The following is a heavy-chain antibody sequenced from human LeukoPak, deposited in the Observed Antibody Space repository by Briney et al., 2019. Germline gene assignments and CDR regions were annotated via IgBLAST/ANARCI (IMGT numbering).Heavy chain of an antibody. CDR3: ARDYSAMVQPDY. D-gene: IGHD5-18*01. CDR1: GGSISSYY. J-gene: IGHJ4*02. CDR2: IYTSGST. Sequence: SETLSLTCTVSGGSISSYYWSWIRQPAGKGLEWIGRIYTSGSTNYNPSLKSRVTISLDTSKNQFSLKLRSVTAADTAVYYCARDYSAMVQPDYWGQGTLVTVSS. V-gene: IGHV4-4*07.